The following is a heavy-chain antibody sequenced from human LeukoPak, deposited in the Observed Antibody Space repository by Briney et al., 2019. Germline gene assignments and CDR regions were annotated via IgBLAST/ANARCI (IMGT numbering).Heavy chain of an antibody. CDR2: IYYSGST. Sequence: SETLSLTCTVSGGSISSSSYYWGWIRQPPGKGLEWIGSIYYSGSTYYNPSLKSRVTISVDTSKNQFSLKLSSVTAADTAVYYCASQGYSSSWYYFDHWGQGTLVTVSS. CDR3: ASQGYSSSWYYFDH. J-gene: IGHJ4*02. CDR1: GGSISSSSYY. V-gene: IGHV4-39*01. D-gene: IGHD6-13*01.